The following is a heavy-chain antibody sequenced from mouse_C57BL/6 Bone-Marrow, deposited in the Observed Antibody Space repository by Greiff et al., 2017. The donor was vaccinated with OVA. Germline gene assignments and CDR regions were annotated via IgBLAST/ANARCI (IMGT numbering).Heavy chain of an antibody. J-gene: IGHJ2*01. CDR1: GYTFTSYW. V-gene: IGHV1-61*01. CDR2: IYPSDSET. D-gene: IGHD1-1*01. Sequence: QVQLQQPGAELVRPGSSVKLSCKASGYTFTSYWMDWVKQRPGQGLEWIGNIYPSDSETHYNQKFKDKATLTVDKSSSTAYMQLSSLTSEDSAVYYCARERAIDYYYNWDYFDYWGQGTTLTVSS. CDR3: ARERAIDYYYNWDYFDY.